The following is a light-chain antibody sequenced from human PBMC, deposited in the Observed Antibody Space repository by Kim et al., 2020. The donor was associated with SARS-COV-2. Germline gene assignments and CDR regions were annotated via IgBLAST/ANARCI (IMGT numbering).Light chain of an antibody. CDR1: SLRSYY. CDR2: GKN. Sequence: SSELTQDPAVSVALGQTVMITFQGASLRSYYAPWYQQKPGQSPLLVIYGKNTRPSGIPDRFSGSSSGNPASLTLTWTHACASADSSCNSRDSHDNVVFG. CDR3: NSRDSHDNVV. J-gene: IGLJ2*01. V-gene: IGLV3-19*01.